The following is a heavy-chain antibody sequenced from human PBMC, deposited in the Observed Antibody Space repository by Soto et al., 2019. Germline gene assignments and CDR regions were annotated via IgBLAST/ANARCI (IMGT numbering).Heavy chain of an antibody. CDR3: ARALRISGSYYYYYMDV. CDR2: ISYDGSNK. D-gene: IGHD3-3*01. J-gene: IGHJ6*03. CDR1: GLTFSSYA. V-gene: IGHV3-30-3*01. Sequence: GGSLRLSCAASGLTFSSYAMHWVRQAPGKGLEWVAVISYDGSNKYYADSVKGRFTISRDNSKNTLYLQMNSLRAEDTAVYYCARALRISGSYYYYYMDVWGKGTTVTVSS.